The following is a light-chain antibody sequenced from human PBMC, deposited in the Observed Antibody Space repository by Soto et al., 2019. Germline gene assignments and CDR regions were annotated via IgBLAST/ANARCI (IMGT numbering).Light chain of an antibody. CDR1: QTISSW. V-gene: IGKV1-5*03. Sequence: DIQMTQSPSTLSASVGDRVTITCRASQTISSWLAWYQQKPGKAPKLLIYKASTLKSGVPSRFSGSGSGTEFTLTISSLQPEDFATYYCHQSYIAPPTFGGGTKVDIK. J-gene: IGKJ4*01. CDR3: HQSYIAPPT. CDR2: KAS.